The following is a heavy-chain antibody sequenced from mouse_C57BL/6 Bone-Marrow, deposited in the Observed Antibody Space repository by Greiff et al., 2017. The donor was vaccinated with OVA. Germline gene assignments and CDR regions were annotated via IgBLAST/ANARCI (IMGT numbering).Heavy chain of an antibody. V-gene: IGHV5-17*01. CDR1: GFTFSDYG. J-gene: IGHJ4*01. Sequence: EVHLVESGGGLVKPGGSLKLSCAASGFTFSDYGMHWVRQAPEKGLEWVAYISSGSSTIYYADTVKGRFTISRDNAKNTLFLQMTSLRSEDTAMYYCARGAAQALYAMDYWGQGTSVTVSS. D-gene: IGHD3-2*02. CDR2: ISSGSSTI. CDR3: ARGAAQALYAMDY.